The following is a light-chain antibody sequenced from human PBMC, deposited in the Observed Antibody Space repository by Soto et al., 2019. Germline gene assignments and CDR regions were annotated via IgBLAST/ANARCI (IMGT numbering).Light chain of an antibody. V-gene: IGKV3-15*01. CDR1: QSVSSN. Sequence: EIGMTQSPATLSVSQGERATLSCRASQSVSSNLAWYQQKPGQAPRLLIYGASTRATGIPARFSGSGSGTEFTLTIHSLQSEDFAVYYCQQYNNWPPWTFGQRTKVDI. CDR3: QQYNNWPPWT. CDR2: GAS. J-gene: IGKJ1*01.